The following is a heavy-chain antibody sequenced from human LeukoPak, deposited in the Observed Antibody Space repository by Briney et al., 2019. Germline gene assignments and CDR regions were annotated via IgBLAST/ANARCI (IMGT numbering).Heavy chain of an antibody. CDR2: ISEGAQTT. D-gene: IGHD3-10*02. CDR3: AELGITMIGGV. Sequence: GGSLRLSCVASGLTFGSFGMNWVRQTPGKGLEGVAGISEGAQTTRYADSVQGLFTISRDTSKNTLFLHMSKLRVEDSGVYYCAELGITMIGGVWGKGTTVTISS. CDR1: GLTFGSFG. V-gene: IGHV3-23*01. J-gene: IGHJ6*04.